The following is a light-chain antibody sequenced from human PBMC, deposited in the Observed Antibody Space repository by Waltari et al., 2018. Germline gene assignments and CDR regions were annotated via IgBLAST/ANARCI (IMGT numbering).Light chain of an antibody. J-gene: IGKJ2*01. Sequence: EIVLTQSPDTLSLSPGASATLSCRASQSFSTSFFAWYQQKPGQAPRLPIYGASNRATGIPDRFSGRGSGTDFTLTISRLAPEDFAVYYCQQYFSSPPYTFGQGTKLEIK. CDR1: QSFSTSF. CDR3: QQYFSSPPYT. V-gene: IGKV3-20*01. CDR2: GAS.